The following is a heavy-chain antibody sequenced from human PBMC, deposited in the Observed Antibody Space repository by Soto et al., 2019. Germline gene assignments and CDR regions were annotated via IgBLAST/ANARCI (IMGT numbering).Heavy chain of an antibody. J-gene: IGHJ4*02. CDR1: GFTFSSYA. CDR3: ASRSSGWYFDY. Sequence: EMQLLESGGGLVQPGGSLRLSCAASGFTFSSYAMNWVRQAPGKGLEWVSVISGSGGSTYYADSVKGRFTISRDNSKNTLYLQMNSLRAEDTAVYYCASRSSGWYFDYWGQGTLVTVSS. CDR2: ISGSGGST. D-gene: IGHD6-19*01. V-gene: IGHV3-23*01.